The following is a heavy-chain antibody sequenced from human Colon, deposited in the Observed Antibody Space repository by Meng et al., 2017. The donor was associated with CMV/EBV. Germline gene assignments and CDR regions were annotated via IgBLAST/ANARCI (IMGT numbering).Heavy chain of an antibody. CDR2: IDLSAST. V-gene: IGHV4-34*01. J-gene: IGHJ4*02. CDR1: RRFFTCYY. CDR3: ARRVGSGKYYFDH. Sequence: CAVSRRFFTCYYCSCIRQPPRKVLEWTGDIDLSASTNYTPSLKGRVTMSVDTSKNQFSLKLNSVTAADTAVYYCARRVGSGKYYFDHWSQGTLVTVSS. D-gene: IGHD3-10*01.